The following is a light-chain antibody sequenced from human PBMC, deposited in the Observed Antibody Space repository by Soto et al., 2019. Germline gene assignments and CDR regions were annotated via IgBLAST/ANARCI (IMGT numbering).Light chain of an antibody. CDR2: AAS. J-gene: IGKJ4*01. Sequence: DIPMTQSPSSLSASVGDRVTITCRASQSIDSFLNWYQQRPGKAPKLLIYAASSLQSGVPSRFSGSGSGTDFTLAISSLQPEDFTTYYCQQTYSAPVTFGGGTKVEIK. CDR1: QSIDSF. CDR3: QQTYSAPVT. V-gene: IGKV1-39*01.